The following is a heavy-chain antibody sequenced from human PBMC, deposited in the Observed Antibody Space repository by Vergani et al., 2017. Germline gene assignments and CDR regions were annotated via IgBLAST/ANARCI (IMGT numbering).Heavy chain of an antibody. Sequence: VQLVESGGGVVQPGRSLRLSCAASGFTFSSYEMNWVRQAPGKGLEWVSYISSSGSTIYYADSVKGRFTISRDNAKNSLYLQMNSLRAEDTSVNYCASHSTYSGCPADYWGQGTLVTVSS. J-gene: IGHJ4*02. CDR3: ASHSTYSGCPADY. V-gene: IGHV3-48*03. CDR1: GFTFSSYE. CDR2: ISSSGSTI. D-gene: IGHD1-26*01.